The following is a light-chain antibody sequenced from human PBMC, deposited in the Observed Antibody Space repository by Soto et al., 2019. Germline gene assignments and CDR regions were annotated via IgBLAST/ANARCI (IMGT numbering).Light chain of an antibody. J-gene: IGKJ1*01. CDR1: QSISSW. CDR3: QQYNSYPWT. V-gene: IGKV1-5*01. Sequence: DIQMTQSPSTLSASVGDRVTITCRASQSISSWLAWYQQKPGKAPKLLIYDASSLESGVPSRFSGSGSGTELTLTISSLQPDDFATYTSQQYNSYPWTFGQGTKV. CDR2: DAS.